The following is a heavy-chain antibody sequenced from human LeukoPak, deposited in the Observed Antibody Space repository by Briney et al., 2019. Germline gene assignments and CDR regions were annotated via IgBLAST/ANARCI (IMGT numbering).Heavy chain of an antibody. D-gene: IGHD3-22*01. Sequence: GESLKISCKGSGYSFTSYWIGWVRQMPGKGLEWMGIIYPGDSDTRYSPSFQGQVTISADKSISTAYLQWSSLKASDTAMYYCARHREYYYDSSGYFDYWGQGTLVTVSS. CDR3: ARHREYYYDSSGYFDY. J-gene: IGHJ4*02. CDR1: GYSFTSYW. V-gene: IGHV5-51*01. CDR2: IYPGDSDT.